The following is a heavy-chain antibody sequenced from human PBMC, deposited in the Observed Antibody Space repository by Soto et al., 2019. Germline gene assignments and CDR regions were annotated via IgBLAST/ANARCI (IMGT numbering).Heavy chain of an antibody. CDR1: GSTFTDFT. V-gene: IGHV3-23*01. J-gene: IGHJ3*02. Sequence: GGSLRLSCAGSGSTFTDFTMTWVRQAPGKGLEWVSAISGDGLSTYYAGSVKGRFTVSRDNSKTTLYLQMNSLRAEDTAVYYCARRPDAFDIWGRGTMVTVSS. CDR3: ARRPDAFDI. CDR2: ISGDGLST.